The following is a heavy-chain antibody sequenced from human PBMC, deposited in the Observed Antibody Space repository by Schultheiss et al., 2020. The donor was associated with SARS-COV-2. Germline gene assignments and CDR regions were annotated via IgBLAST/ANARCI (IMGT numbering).Heavy chain of an antibody. J-gene: IGHJ5*02. V-gene: IGHV4-39*07. D-gene: IGHD6-13*01. CDR3: ARVRPGIAAAGYYNWFDP. CDR2: IYTSGST. CDR1: GGSISSSSYY. Sequence: TLSLTCTVSGGSISSSSYYWGWIRQPPGKGLEWIGSIYTSGSTNYNPSLKSRVTISVDTSKNQFSLKLSSVTAADTAVYYCARVRPGIAAAGYYNWFDPWGQGTLVTVSS.